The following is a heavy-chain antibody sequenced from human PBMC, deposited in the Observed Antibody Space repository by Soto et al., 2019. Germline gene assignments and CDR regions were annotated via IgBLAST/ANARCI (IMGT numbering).Heavy chain of an antibody. CDR2: IRSKAYGGTT. Sequence: WVRQAPGKGLEWVGFIRSKAYGGTTEYAASVKGRFTISRDDSKSIAYLQMNSLKTEDTAVYYCTRAVVAGKMYYFDYWGQGTLVTVSS. CDR3: TRAVVAGKMYYFDY. D-gene: IGHD6-19*01. J-gene: IGHJ4*02. V-gene: IGHV3-49*02.